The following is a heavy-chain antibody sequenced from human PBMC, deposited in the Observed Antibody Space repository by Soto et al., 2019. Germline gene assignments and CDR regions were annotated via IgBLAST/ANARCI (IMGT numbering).Heavy chain of an antibody. CDR2: ISSDGIHK. V-gene: IGHV3-30-3*01. Sequence: SFKACGYTFSHYAMHWFRQAPGKGLEWVAVISSDGIHKYYADSVKGRFTISRDNSKNTVYVQMNSLRGEDTAVYHCARTTGGVGNGFDLWGQGTMVTVSS. CDR3: ARTTGGVGNGFDL. J-gene: IGHJ3*01. CDR1: GYTFSHYA. D-gene: IGHD7-27*01.